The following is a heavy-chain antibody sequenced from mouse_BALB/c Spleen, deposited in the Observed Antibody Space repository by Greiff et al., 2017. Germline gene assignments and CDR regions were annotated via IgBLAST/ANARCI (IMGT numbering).Heavy chain of an antibody. CDR3: ARDKVVGSAMDY. V-gene: IGHV5-9-4*01. Sequence: EVKLVESGGGLVKPGGSLKLSCAASGFTFSSYAMSWVRQSPEKRLEWVAEISSGGSYTYYPDTVTGRFTISRDNAKNTLYLEMSSLRSEDTAMYYCARDKVVGSAMDYWGQGTSVTVSS. D-gene: IGHD1-3*01. J-gene: IGHJ4*01. CDR2: ISSGGSYT. CDR1: GFTFSSYA.